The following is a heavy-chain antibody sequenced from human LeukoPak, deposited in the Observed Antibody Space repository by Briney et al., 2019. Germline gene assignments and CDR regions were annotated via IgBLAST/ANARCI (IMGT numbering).Heavy chain of an antibody. J-gene: IGHJ3*02. Sequence: ASVKVSCKASGYTFTDYYMHGVRQAPGQGLEWLGWINPNSGGTNYAQKFQGRVTMTRDTSISTAYMELSRLRSDDTAVYYCARGPTLNYYDSSGRDAFDIWGQGTMVTVSS. CDR3: ARGPTLNYYDSSGRDAFDI. CDR2: INPNSGGT. V-gene: IGHV1-2*02. CDR1: GYTFTDYY. D-gene: IGHD3-22*01.